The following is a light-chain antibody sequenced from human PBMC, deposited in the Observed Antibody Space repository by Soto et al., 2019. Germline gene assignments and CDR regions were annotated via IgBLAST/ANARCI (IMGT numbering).Light chain of an antibody. CDR3: QHYNSYSEA. CDR1: QTISSL. Sequence: DIQMTQSPSTLSGSVGDRVTITCRASQTISSLLAWYQQKPGKAPKLLIYKASTLKSGVPSRVSGSGSGTEFTLTISSLQPDDFATYYCQHYNSYSEACGQGTKVELK. V-gene: IGKV1-5*03. J-gene: IGKJ1*01. CDR2: KAS.